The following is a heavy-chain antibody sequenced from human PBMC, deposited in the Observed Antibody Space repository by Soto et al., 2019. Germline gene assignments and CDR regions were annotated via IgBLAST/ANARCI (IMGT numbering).Heavy chain of an antibody. CDR1: GDSVSSNSAA. CDR2: TYYRSKWYN. CDR3: ARDLDYYYDSSGYFDY. V-gene: IGHV6-1*01. D-gene: IGHD3-22*01. Sequence: SQTLSLTCAISGDSVSSNSAAWTWIRQSPSRGLEWLGRTYYRSKWYNDYAVSVKSRITINPDTSKNQFSLQLNSVTPEDTAVYYCARDLDYYYDSSGYFDYWGQGTLVTVS. J-gene: IGHJ4*02.